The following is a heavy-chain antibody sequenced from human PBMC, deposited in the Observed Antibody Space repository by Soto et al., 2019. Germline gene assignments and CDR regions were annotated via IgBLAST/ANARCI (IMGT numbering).Heavy chain of an antibody. Sequence: QVQLVESGGGVVQPGRSLRLSCAASGFTFSSYAMHWVRQAPGKGLEWVAVISYDGSNKYYADSVKGRFTISRDNSKNTLYLQMNRLRAEDTAVYYCARDTQGEQQLVLDYWGQGTLVTVSS. CDR3: ARDTQGEQQLVLDY. V-gene: IGHV3-30-3*01. D-gene: IGHD6-13*01. CDR1: GFTFSSYA. J-gene: IGHJ4*02. CDR2: ISYDGSNK.